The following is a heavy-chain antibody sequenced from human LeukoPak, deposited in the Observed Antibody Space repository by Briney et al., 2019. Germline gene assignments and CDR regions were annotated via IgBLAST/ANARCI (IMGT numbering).Heavy chain of an antibody. CDR2: IYHSGST. J-gene: IGHJ5*02. CDR1: GYSITSGFY. D-gene: IGHD3-3*01. V-gene: IGHV4-38-2*02. Sequence: SETLSLTCSLSGYSITSGFYWGWIRQPPGRGLEWIGSIYHSGSTYYNPSLKSRVTMSVDTSKNQFSLKLTSVTAADTAVYYCARDPNRYDFWSGSRRLRFDPWGQGTLVTVSS. CDR3: ARDPNRYDFWSGSRRLRFDP.